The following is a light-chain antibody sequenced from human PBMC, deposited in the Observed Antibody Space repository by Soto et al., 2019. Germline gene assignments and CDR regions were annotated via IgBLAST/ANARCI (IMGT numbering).Light chain of an antibody. V-gene: IGKV3D-20*02. CDR2: GAS. CDR1: QSVSSSY. J-gene: IGKJ1*01. CDR3: QQRYNWPPT. Sequence: EIVLTQSPGTLSLSPGERATLSCRASQSVSSSYLAWYQQKPGQAPRLLIYGASSRATGIPARFSGSGSGTDFTLTINSLEPEDFALYYCQQRYNWPPTFGQGTKVDNK.